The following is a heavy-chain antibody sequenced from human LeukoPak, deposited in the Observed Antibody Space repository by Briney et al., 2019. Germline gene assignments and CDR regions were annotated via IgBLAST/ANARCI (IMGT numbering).Heavy chain of an antibody. D-gene: IGHD3-16*01. Sequence: SGGSLRLSCAASGFTFGDYYMTWIRQAPGKGLEWVSYISNSGNTIKEADSVKGRFTISRDNAQNSLFLQMKSLRAEDTAVYYCARYRVITNDYFDSWGQGTLVTVSS. V-gene: IGHV3-11*01. CDR2: ISNSGNTI. J-gene: IGHJ4*02. CDR1: GFTFGDYY. CDR3: ARYRVITNDYFDS.